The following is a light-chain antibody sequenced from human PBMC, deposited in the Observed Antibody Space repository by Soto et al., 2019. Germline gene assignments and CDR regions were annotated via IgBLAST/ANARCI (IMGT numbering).Light chain of an antibody. CDR1: QRVSGDS. V-gene: IGKV3-20*01. Sequence: EIVLTQSPGTLSLSPGERATLACRASQRVSGDSLAWYQQKSGQPPRLVIYGGSRATGIPDRFSGGGSGTDLSLTISSLEPEDFAVYYCQQYGSSPFTFGPGTKVDIK. CDR3: QQYGSSPFT. CDR2: GGS. J-gene: IGKJ3*01.